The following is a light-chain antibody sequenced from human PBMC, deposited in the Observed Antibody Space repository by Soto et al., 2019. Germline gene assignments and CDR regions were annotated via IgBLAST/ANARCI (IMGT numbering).Light chain of an antibody. CDR3: QHYKNYPWT. CDR1: QDVGRY. J-gene: IGKJ1*01. V-gene: IGKV1-8*01. CDR2: GAS. Sequence: AIRMTQSPSSLSASAGDRVAIACRASQDVGRYLAWYQQKPWQAPKLLIYGASTLQSGVPSRFSGGGSGTDFTLTISCLKSEDFATYYCQHYKNYPWTFGQGTKVEIK.